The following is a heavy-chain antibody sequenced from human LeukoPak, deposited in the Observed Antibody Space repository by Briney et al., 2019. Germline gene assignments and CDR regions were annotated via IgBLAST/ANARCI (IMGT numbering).Heavy chain of an antibody. CDR2: IFPGDSET. Sequence: RAGESLKISCKDSGSNFVDYWIGWVRQVPGRGLEWMAVIFPGDSETAYSPSFQGQVSISVDTSISTAYLQWSSLKASDTAMYYCARHWGSGWAQGGMDVWGQGTTVTVSS. D-gene: IGHD6-19*01. J-gene: IGHJ6*02. V-gene: IGHV5-51*01. CDR3: ARHWGSGWAQGGMDV. CDR1: GSNFVDYW.